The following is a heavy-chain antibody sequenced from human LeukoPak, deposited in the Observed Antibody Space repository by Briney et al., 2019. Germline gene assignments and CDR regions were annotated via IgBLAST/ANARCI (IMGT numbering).Heavy chain of an antibody. CDR2: IIPIFGTA. D-gene: IGHD3-10*01. V-gene: IGHV1-69*05. CDR1: VGTFRNYA. J-gene: IGHJ6*03. Sequence: SVKVSCKASVGTFRNYAICWVRQAPGQGLEGMGRIIPIFGTAHYAQKLQGRVTITTDGSKSTAYMELSSLRSEDTAVYYCARDVRGSLARGVVYSDYYHYYMDVWGEGTTVTVSS. CDR3: ARDVRGSLARGVVYSDYYHYYMDV.